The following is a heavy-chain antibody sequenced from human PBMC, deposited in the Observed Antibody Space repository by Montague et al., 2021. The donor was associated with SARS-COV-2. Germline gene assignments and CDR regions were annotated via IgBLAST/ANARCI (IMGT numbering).Heavy chain of an antibody. Sequence: SETLSLTCAVSGGSISSSNWWGWVRQPPGKGLEWIGEIYHSGSTNYNPSLKSRVTISVDKSKNQFSLKLSSVTAADTAVYYCARDQGYNWNYYYYYGMDVWGQGTTVTVSS. V-gene: IGHV4-4*02. CDR1: GGSISSSNW. CDR2: IYHSGST. CDR3: ARDQGYNWNYYYYYGMDV. D-gene: IGHD1-20*01. J-gene: IGHJ6*02.